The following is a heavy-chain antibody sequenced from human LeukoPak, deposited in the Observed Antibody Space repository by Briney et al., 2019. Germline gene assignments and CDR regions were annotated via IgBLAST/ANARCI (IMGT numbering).Heavy chain of an antibody. CDR2: IYSGGST. CDR1: GFTVSSNY. Sequence: PGGSLRLSCAASGFTVSSNYMSWVRQAPGKGLEWVSVIYSGGSTYYADSVKGRFTISRDNSKNTLYLQMNSLRAEDTAVYYCARVPRYCSGGSCYSEFDYWGQGTLVTVSS. CDR3: ARVPRYCSGGSCYSEFDY. D-gene: IGHD2-15*01. V-gene: IGHV3-53*01. J-gene: IGHJ4*02.